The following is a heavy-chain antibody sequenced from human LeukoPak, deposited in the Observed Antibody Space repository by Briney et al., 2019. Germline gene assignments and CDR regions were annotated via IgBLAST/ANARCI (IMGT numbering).Heavy chain of an antibody. V-gene: IGHV4-34*01. CDR1: GASFSYDY. CDR2: IDHSGSI. Sequence: SETLSLTCAVYGASFSYDYWSWIRQAPGKGLEWIGEIDHSGSITYNPSLKSRVTISAEKSKNQFSLKLSSVTAADTAVYYCARVVSVDTAMVFDYWGQGTLVTVSS. J-gene: IGHJ4*02. D-gene: IGHD5-18*01. CDR3: ARVVSVDTAMVFDY.